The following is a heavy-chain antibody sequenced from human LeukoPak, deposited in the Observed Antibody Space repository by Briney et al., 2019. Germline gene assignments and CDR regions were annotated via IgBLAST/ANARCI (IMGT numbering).Heavy chain of an antibody. J-gene: IGHJ5*02. CDR2: IPYDGNNK. V-gene: IGHV3-30*14. D-gene: IGHD3-22*01. CDR1: RLTFSSYA. CDR3: VKDDSYYYDSTTYVA. Sequence: GRSLRLSCAASRLTFSSYAMHWVRQPPGKGLEWVAVIPYDGNNKYYADSVRGRFTISRDNSKNTLYLQMSSLRGEDTAVYYCVKDDSYYYDSTTYVAWGQGTLVTVSS.